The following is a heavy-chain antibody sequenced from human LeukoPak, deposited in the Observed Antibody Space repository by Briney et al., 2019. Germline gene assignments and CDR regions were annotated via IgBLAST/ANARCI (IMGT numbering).Heavy chain of an antibody. Sequence: GGSLRLSCAASGFTFDDYAMHWVRQAPGKGLEWVSLISWDGGSTYYADSVKGRFTISRDNSKNSLYLQMNSLRAEDTALYYCAARKISGSYLFDYWGQGTLVTVSS. V-gene: IGHV3-43D*03. J-gene: IGHJ4*02. CDR2: ISWDGGST. CDR3: AARKISGSYLFDY. CDR1: GFTFDDYA. D-gene: IGHD1-26*01.